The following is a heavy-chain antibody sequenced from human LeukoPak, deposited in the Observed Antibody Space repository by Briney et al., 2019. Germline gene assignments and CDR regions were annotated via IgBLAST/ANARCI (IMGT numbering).Heavy chain of an antibody. J-gene: IGHJ4*02. D-gene: IGHD2-21*02. CDR2: INHHGSYK. CDR1: GFTCSSNW. V-gene: IGHV3-7*01. Sequence: GGSLRLSCAASGFTCSSNWMKWVRQAQGKGLEGVANINHHGSYKNYFHSVKGRFTISRDNSANSLFLQMNSLGVGDTAVYYCVTDRDSAWQKRFDYGGQGTLVTVAS. CDR3: VTDRDSAWQKRFDY.